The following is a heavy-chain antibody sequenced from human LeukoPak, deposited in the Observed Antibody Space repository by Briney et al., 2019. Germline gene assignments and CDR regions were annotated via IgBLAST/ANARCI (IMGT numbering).Heavy chain of an antibody. CDR1: GFTFSSYW. D-gene: IGHD6-6*01. CDR3: ARYSSSLGAFDY. CDR2: INSDGSST. J-gene: IGHJ4*02. V-gene: IGHV3-74*01. Sequence: GGSLRLSCAASGFTFSSYWMHWVRQAPGKGLVWVSRINSDGSSTSYADSVKGRFTISRDNAKNTPYLQMNSLRAEDTAVYYCARYSSSLGAFDYWGQGTPVTVSS.